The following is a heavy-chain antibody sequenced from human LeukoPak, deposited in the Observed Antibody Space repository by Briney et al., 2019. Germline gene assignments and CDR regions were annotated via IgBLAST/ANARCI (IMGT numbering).Heavy chain of an antibody. J-gene: IGHJ6*03. V-gene: IGHV4-34*01. CDR1: GFTFSSYA. Sequence: PGGSLRLSCAASGFTFSSYAMSWVRQAPGKGLEWIGEINHSGSTNYNPSLKSRVTISVDTSKNQFSLKLSSVTAADTAVYYCARGHSRRPVTRTYYYYYMDVWGKGTTVTVSS. CDR2: INHSGST. CDR3: ARGHSRRPVTRTYYYYYMDV. D-gene: IGHD4-11*01.